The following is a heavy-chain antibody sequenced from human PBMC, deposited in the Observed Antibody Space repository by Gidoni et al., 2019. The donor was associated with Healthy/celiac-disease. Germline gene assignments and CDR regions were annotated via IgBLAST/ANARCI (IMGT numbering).Heavy chain of an antibody. V-gene: IGHV4-59*08. D-gene: IGHD6-13*01. CDR1: GGSISSYY. Sequence: RQSGPGLVKPSEPLSLPCTVSGGSISSYYWTWIRQPPGKGLEWIGYIYYSGSTNYNPSLKSRVTIAVDTSKNQFSLKLSSVTAADTAVYYCARTRYSSSSGGAFDIWGQGTMVTVSS. CDR3: ARTRYSSSSGGAFDI. J-gene: IGHJ3*02. CDR2: IYYSGST.